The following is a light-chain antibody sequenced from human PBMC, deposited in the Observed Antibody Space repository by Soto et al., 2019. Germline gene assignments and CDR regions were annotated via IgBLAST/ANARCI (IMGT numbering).Light chain of an antibody. CDR3: QHFNNWPPELT. J-gene: IGKJ4*01. Sequence: EVVMTQSPATLSVSPGERATLSCRASQSISNNLAWYQQKPVQAPRLLIFGASTRATGVPARFSGSGSGTEFILTISSLQSEDFATYYCQHFNNWPPELTFGGGTKVEIK. CDR1: QSISNN. CDR2: GAS. V-gene: IGKV3-15*01.